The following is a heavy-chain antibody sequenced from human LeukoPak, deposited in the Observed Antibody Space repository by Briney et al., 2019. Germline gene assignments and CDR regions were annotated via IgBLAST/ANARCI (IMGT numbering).Heavy chain of an antibody. J-gene: IGHJ5*02. CDR1: GYSFTYYY. CDR2: INPSGGST. CDR3: ARQFSGSYSGRADP. D-gene: IGHD1-26*01. Sequence: ASVKVSCKASGYSFTYYYMQWVRQAPGQGLEWMGTINPSGGSTSYAQKFQGRVTMTRDTSTSTVYMEVSSLRSEGTAVYYCARQFSGSYSGRADPWRQGTLATVSS. V-gene: IGHV1-46*03.